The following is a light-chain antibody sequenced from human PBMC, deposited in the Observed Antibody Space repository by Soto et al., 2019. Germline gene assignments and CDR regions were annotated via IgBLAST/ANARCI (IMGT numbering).Light chain of an antibody. Sequence: EIVMTQSPATLSVSPGERATLSCRASQSIMFSLAWYQQKPGQAPRLLISGASTRATGIPARFSGSGSGKEFTLTISSLQSDDLGTYYCQQYNSYPKTFGEGTKLDI. CDR3: QQYNSYPKT. CDR2: GAS. V-gene: IGKV3-15*01. J-gene: IGKJ2*01. CDR1: QSIMFS.